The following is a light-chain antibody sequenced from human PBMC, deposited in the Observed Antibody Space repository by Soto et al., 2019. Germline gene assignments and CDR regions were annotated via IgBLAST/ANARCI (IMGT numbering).Light chain of an antibody. CDR3: MQGTHWPWT. V-gene: IGKV2-30*02. Sequence: DVVMTQSPLSLPVTLGQPASISCTSSQSLIHSDGSTYLSWFQQRPGQSPRRLIYEVSDRDSGVPDRFSGSGSGADFTLKISRVEAEDVGVYDCMQGTHWPWTFGQGTEVESK. CDR1: QSLIHSDGSTY. J-gene: IGKJ1*01. CDR2: EVS.